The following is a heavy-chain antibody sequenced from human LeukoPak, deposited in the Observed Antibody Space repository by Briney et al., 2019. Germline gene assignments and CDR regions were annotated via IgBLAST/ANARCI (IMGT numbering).Heavy chain of an antibody. CDR1: GGSFSGYY. J-gene: IGHJ5*02. V-gene: IGHV4-34*01. D-gene: IGHD6-13*01. CDR2: INNSGST. CDR3: AGSRHYSGSWYYQFDP. Sequence: SETLSLTCAVYGGSFSGYYWSWIRQPPGKGLEWIGEINNSGSTNYNPSLKRRVTVSIDPSKNQFSLRLSSAIAADTAVYYCAGSRHYSGSWYYQFDPWGQGALVTVSS.